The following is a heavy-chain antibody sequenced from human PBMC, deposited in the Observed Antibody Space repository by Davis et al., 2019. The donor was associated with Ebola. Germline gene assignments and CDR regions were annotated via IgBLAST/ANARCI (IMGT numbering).Heavy chain of an antibody. J-gene: IGHJ4*02. CDR1: GYTFTNYG. CDR2: ISAYNGNT. D-gene: IGHD3-10*01. Sequence: ASVKVSCKASGYTFTNYGISWVRQAPGQGLEWMGWISAYNGNTNYAQKLQGRVTMTTDTSTSTAYMELRSLRSDDTAVYYCARYITMVRGVSPLDYWGQGTLVAVSS. V-gene: IGHV1-18*01. CDR3: ARYITMVRGVSPLDY.